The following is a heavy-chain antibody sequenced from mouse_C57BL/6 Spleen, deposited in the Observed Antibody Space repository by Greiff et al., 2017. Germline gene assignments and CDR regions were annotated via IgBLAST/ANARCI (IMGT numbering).Heavy chain of an antibody. V-gene: IGHV1-18*01. D-gene: IGHD1-1*01. CDR1: GYTFTDYN. J-gene: IGHJ2*01. CDR2: INPNNGGT. CDR3: ARGTTVAGYFDY. Sequence: EVQLQQPGPELVKPGASVKIPCKASGYTFTDYNMDWVKQSHGKSLEWIGDINPNNGGTNYNQKFKGKATLTVDKSSSTAYMELRSLTSEDTAVYYCARGTTVAGYFDYWGQGTTLTVSS.